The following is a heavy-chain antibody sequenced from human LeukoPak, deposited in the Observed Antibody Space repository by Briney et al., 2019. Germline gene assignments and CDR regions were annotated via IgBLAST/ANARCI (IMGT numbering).Heavy chain of an antibody. Sequence: GGSLRLSCAASGFTFSNYSMNWVRQAPGKGLEWVSSISSRSSYIYYADSVKGRFTISRDNAKNSLCLQMNSLRAEDTAVYYCKVAASHFDFDYWGQGTLVTVSS. D-gene: IGHD2-15*01. J-gene: IGHJ4*02. CDR2: ISSRSSYI. CDR1: GFTFSNYS. CDR3: KVAASHFDFDY. V-gene: IGHV3-21*04.